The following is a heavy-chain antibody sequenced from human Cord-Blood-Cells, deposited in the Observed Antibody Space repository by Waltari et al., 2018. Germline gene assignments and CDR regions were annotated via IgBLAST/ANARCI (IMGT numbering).Heavy chain of an antibody. V-gene: IGHV3-30*04. CDR2: ISYDGSNK. CDR1: GFTFSSYA. J-gene: IGHJ4*02. CDR3: ARDAEGALGPLDY. Sequence: QVQLVESGGGVVQPGRSLRLSCAASGFTFSSYAMHWVRQAPGKGLGWVAVISYDGSNKNYADSVKGRFTISRDNSKNTLYLQMNSLRAEDTAVYYCARDAEGALGPLDYWGQGTLVTVSS. D-gene: IGHD3-16*01.